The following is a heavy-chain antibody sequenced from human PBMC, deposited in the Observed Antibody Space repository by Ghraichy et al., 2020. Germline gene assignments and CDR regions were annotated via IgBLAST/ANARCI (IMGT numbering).Heavy chain of an antibody. Sequence: GESLNISCKGSGYSFTSYWIGWVRQMPGKGLEWMGIIYPGDSDTRYSPSFQGQVTISADKSISTAYLQWSSLKASDTAMYYCARRYCSGGSCFHAFDIWGQGTMVTVSS. CDR3: ARRYCSGGSCFHAFDI. CDR2: IYPGDSDT. J-gene: IGHJ3*02. D-gene: IGHD2-15*01. V-gene: IGHV5-51*01. CDR1: GYSFTSYW.